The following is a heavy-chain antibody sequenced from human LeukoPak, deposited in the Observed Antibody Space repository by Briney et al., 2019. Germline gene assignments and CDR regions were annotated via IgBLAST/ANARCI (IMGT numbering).Heavy chain of an antibody. CDR1: GFTFTSYN. CDR3: ARDFSSGSYYGDYYFDY. D-gene: IGHD1-26*01. V-gene: IGHV3-21*06. J-gene: IGHJ4*02. Sequence: PGGSLRLSCAASGFTFTSYNMNWVRQAPGKGLEWVSSITSSSSYIYYADSVKGRFTISRDNAKNSLYLQMNSLRAEDTAVYYCARDFSSGSYYGDYYFDYWGQGTLVTVSS. CDR2: ITSSSSYI.